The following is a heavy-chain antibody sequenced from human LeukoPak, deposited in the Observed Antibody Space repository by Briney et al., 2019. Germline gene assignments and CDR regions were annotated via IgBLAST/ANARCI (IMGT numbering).Heavy chain of an antibody. CDR1: GYSFTSYW. Sequence: GESLKISCKGSGYSFTSYWIGWVRQMPGKGLEWMGIIYPGDSDTRYSPSFQGQVTISADKSISTAYLQWSSLKASDTAMYYCARAYCSSTSCYAASFDYRGQGTLVTVSS. J-gene: IGHJ4*02. CDR2: IYPGDSDT. D-gene: IGHD2-2*01. V-gene: IGHV5-51*01. CDR3: ARAYCSSTSCYAASFDY.